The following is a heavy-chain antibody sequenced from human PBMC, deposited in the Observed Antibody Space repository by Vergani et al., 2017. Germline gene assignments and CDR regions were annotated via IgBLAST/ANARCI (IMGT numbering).Heavy chain of an antibody. J-gene: IGHJ4*02. CDR3: AKQYFVAGNYLFEY. CDR2: ISGSGVSA. Sequence: EVQLLESGGGVVQPGGSLRLTCAASEFTFSNYAMNWVRQAPGKGLEWVSGISGSGVSAYYTDYVKGRFTISRDNSKNMQFLQMNNLRTEDTSIYYCAKQYFVAGNYLFEYRGQGTLVALCS. V-gene: IGHV3-23*01. D-gene: IGHD3-9*01. CDR1: EFTFSNYA.